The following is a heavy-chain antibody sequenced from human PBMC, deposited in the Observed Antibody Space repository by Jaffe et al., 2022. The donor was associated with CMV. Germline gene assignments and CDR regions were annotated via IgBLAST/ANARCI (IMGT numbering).Heavy chain of an antibody. V-gene: IGHV3-23*01. CDR2: ISSSDGST. CDR1: GFTFSNYA. J-gene: IGHJ4*02. CDR3: AKSLTPGTTDSEGYFDY. D-gene: IGHD1-1*01. Sequence: EVQLLESGGDLVQPGGSLRLSCAASGFTFSNYAMNWVRQAPGKGLEWVSVISSSDGSTYYVDSVKGRFSISRDNSKKMLYLQMNSLRADDTAVYYCAKSLTPGTTDSEGYFDYWGQGILVTVSS.